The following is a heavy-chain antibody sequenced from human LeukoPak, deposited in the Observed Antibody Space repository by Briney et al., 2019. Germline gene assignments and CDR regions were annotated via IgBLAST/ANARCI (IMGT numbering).Heavy chain of an antibody. CDR2: MSYDGTNE. Sequence: PGGSLRLSCAASGFIFSNFAMHWVRQAPGKGLECVAVMSYDGTNEYYADSVEGRFTISRDNSKSALYLQMHSLRPEDTAIYYCARGSGEYQLLFPSDYWGQGTLVTVSS. CDR1: GFIFSNFA. V-gene: IGHV3-30-3*01. J-gene: IGHJ4*02. CDR3: ARGSGEYQLLFPSDY. D-gene: IGHD2-2*01.